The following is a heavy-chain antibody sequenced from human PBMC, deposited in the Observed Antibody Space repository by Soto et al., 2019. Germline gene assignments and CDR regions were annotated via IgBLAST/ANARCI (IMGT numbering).Heavy chain of an antibody. CDR3: AISQDRGGRTTFIY. CDR1: GFTFDDNA. Sequence: PVGSLRLSCAVSGFTFDDNAMHWVRQALEKGLEWVSGINWKSDIGYADSVKGRFTISRDNAENSLYLQMNSLRAEDTALYYCAISQDRGGRTTFIYWGQGTQVTVSS. D-gene: IGHD3-16*01. V-gene: IGHV3-9*01. J-gene: IGHJ4*02. CDR2: INWKSDI.